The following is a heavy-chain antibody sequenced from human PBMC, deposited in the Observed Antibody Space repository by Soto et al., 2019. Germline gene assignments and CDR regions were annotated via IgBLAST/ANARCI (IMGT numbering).Heavy chain of an antibody. CDR3: ARAYSSGWLDY. Sequence: ASVKVSCKXSGYTFTSYGISWVRQAPGQGLEWMGWISAYNGNTNYAQKLQGRVTMTTDTSTSTAYVELRSLRSDDTAVYYCARAYSSGWLDYWGQGTLVTVSS. CDR2: ISAYNGNT. J-gene: IGHJ4*02. D-gene: IGHD6-19*01. V-gene: IGHV1-18*04. CDR1: GYTFTSYG.